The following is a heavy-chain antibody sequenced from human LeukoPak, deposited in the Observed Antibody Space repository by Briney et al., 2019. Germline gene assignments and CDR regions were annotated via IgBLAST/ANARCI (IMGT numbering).Heavy chain of an antibody. J-gene: IGHJ4*02. Sequence: GASVTVSFTASGYTFTIYGTSWVRQAPGQGLEWVGWISAYNGNTNYAQKLQGRVTMTTDTSTSTAYMELRSLRSDDTAVYYCARVGPPLVVVVVAATSLNLDYWGQGTLVTVSS. CDR3: ARVGPPLVVVVVAATSLNLDY. D-gene: IGHD2-15*01. CDR2: ISAYNGNT. V-gene: IGHV1-18*01. CDR1: GYTFTIYG.